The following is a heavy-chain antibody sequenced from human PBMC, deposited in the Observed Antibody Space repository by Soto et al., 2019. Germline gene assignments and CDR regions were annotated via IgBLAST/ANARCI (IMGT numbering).Heavy chain of an antibody. CDR2: ISPYDGST. J-gene: IGHJ6*02. Sequence: QVQLVQSGAEVKKPGASVKVSCKASGFTFNNYFFHWVRQAPRQGLEWMGIISPYDGSTNYEQSLQGRVTMTSDTSTSTVYMELSSLRSEDTAVYYCVRGDGRGSTGFYYYYGMDVWGHGTTVTVSS. D-gene: IGHD1-26*01. CDR1: GFTFNNYF. V-gene: IGHV1-46*02. CDR3: VRGDGRGSTGFYYYYGMDV.